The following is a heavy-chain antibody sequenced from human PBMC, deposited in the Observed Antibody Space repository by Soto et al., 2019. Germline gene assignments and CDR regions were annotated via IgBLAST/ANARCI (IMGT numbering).Heavy chain of an antibody. D-gene: IGHD7-27*01. V-gene: IGHV4-39*01. Sequence: QSQTLSLTCTVSGGSIISSSYYWDWIRQPPGKGLEWIGSIYYSGSTYYNPSLKSRGTISVDTSKTQFSLKLSSVTAADTAVYYCARHGEYRPFDYWGQGTLVTVSS. J-gene: IGHJ4*02. CDR1: GGSIISSSYY. CDR3: ARHGEYRPFDY. CDR2: IYYSGST.